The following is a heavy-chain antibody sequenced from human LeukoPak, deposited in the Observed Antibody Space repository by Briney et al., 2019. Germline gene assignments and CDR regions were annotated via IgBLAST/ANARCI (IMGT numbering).Heavy chain of an antibody. CDR3: TRRTVGAKDEDY. CDR1: GFTFSGSA. Sequence: GGSLRLSCAASGFTFSGSAMHWVRQASGKGLEWVGRIRSKANSYATAYAASVKGRFTISRDDSKNTAYLQMNSLKTEDTAVYYCTRRTVGAKDEDYWGQGTLVTVSS. D-gene: IGHD1-26*01. J-gene: IGHJ4*02. CDR2: IRSKANSYAT. V-gene: IGHV3-73*01.